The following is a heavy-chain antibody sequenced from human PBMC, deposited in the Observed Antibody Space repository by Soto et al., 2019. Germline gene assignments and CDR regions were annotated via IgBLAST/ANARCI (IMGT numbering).Heavy chain of an antibody. CDR3: ASPQLVSSRHYYYGMDV. Sequence: QVQLVQSGAEVKKPGASVKVSCKASGYTFTSYGISWVRQAPGQGLEWMGWISAYNGNTNYAQKLQGRVTMTTDTSTSTAYMELRGLRSDDTAVYYCASPQLVSSRHYYYGMDVWGQGTTVTVSS. CDR1: GYTFTSYG. CDR2: ISAYNGNT. J-gene: IGHJ6*02. D-gene: IGHD6-13*01. V-gene: IGHV1-18*01.